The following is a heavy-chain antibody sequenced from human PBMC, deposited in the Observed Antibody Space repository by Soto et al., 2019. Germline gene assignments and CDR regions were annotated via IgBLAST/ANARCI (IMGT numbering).Heavy chain of an antibody. CDR1: GGSVGGGINY. J-gene: IGHJ4*02. CDR3: ARGVGSSPPRY. Sequence: SETLSLTCTVSGGSVGGGINYWSWIRQPPGKGLEWIGYIYYSGSTKYNPSLKSRVTISEDTPRNQFSLKLRSATAADTAVYFCARGVGSSPPRYWGRGTMVTVSS. D-gene: IGHD3-9*01. V-gene: IGHV4-61*01. CDR2: IYYSGST.